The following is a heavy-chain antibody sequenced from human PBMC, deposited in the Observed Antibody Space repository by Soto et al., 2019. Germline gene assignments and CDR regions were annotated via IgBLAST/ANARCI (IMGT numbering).Heavy chain of an antibody. Sequence: PGGSLRLSCTASGFTFGDYTMSWFRQAPGKGLEWVGFIRSKAYGGTTQYAASVKDRFTISRDDSKSIAYLQMNSLKTEDTAVYYCTRPVAERRGYYYNGMEVWGQGTSVTVSS. D-gene: IGHD6-19*01. V-gene: IGHV3-49*03. CDR1: GFTFGDYT. CDR3: TRPVAERRGYYYNGMEV. CDR2: IRSKAYGGTT. J-gene: IGHJ6*02.